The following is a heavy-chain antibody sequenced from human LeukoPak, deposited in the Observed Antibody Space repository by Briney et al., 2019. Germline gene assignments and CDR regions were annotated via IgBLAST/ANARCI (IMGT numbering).Heavy chain of an antibody. J-gene: IGHJ6*03. CDR2: IRYDGSNK. D-gene: IGHD1-26*01. CDR3: AKGRGWEASYYYYYMDV. V-gene: IGHV3-30*02. CDR1: GFTFSSYG. Sequence: PGGSLRLSCAASGFTFSSYGIHWVRQAPSKGLEWVAVIRYDGSNKYYTDSVKGRFTISRDNSKNKLYLQMNSLRAEDTAVYYCAKGRGWEASYYYYYMDVWGKGTTVTISS.